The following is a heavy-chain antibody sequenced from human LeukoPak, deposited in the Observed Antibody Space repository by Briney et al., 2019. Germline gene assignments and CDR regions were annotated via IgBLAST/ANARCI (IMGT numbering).Heavy chain of an antibody. J-gene: IGHJ6*03. D-gene: IGHD3-10*01. V-gene: IGHV1-69*01. CDR3: ARLYYGSGSYSWYYYYMDV. Sequence: SVKVSCKASGGTFSSYAISWVRQAPGQGLEWMGGIIPIFGTANYAQKFQGRVTITADESTSTAYMELSSLRSEDTAVYYCARLYYGSGSYSWYYYYMDVWGKGTTVTVSS. CDR2: IIPIFGTA. CDR1: GGTFSSYA.